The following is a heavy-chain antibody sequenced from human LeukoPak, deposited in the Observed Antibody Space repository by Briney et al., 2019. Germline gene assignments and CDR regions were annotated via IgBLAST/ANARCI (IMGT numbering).Heavy chain of an antibody. J-gene: IGHJ4*02. D-gene: IGHD5-12*01. CDR3: ARLDIVATLALDY. CDR1: GYSFTSYW. V-gene: IGHV5-51*01. CDR2: VYPGDSDT. Sequence: GEPLKISCKASGYSFTSYWIAWVRQMPGKGLEWMGIVYPGDSDTRYSPSFQGQVTISADKPISTAYLQWSSLKASDTAMYYCARLDIVATLALDYWGQGALVTVSS.